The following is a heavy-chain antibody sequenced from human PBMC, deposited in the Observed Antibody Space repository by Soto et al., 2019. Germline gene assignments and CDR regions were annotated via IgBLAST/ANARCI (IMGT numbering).Heavy chain of an antibody. CDR1: GYSFTSYW. CDR2: IDPSDSYT. CDR3: ARQGTVTISEPYGMDV. J-gene: IGHJ6*02. Sequence: PGESLKISCQGSGYSFTSYWSSWVRQLPGKGLEWMGRIDPSDSYTNYSPSFQGHVTISADKSISTAYLQWSSLKASDTAMYYCARQGTVTISEPYGMDVWGQGTMVTVSS. D-gene: IGHD4-4*01. V-gene: IGHV5-10-1*01.